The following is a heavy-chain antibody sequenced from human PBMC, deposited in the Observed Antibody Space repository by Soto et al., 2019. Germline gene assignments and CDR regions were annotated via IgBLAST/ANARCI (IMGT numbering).Heavy chain of an antibody. CDR2: IWNDGNGY. CDR3: ARLHLSPPTRGAASARGGMDV. CDR1: GFKFNNYG. V-gene: IGHV3-33*01. Sequence: QVQLVESGGGVVQPGRSLRLSCAAPGFKFNNYGMHWVRQAPGKGLEWVAVIWNDGNGYYYANSVKGRFTISRDNSKNTLYQQMSSLRAEDTAVYYCARLHLSPPTRGAASARGGMDVWGQGTTVTVSS. D-gene: IGHD6-13*01. J-gene: IGHJ6*02.